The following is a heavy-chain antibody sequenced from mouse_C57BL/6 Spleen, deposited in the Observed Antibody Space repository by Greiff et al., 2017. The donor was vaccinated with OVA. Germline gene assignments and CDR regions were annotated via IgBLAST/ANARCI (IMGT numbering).Heavy chain of an antibody. V-gene: IGHV1-82*01. CDR1: GYAFSSSW. J-gene: IGHJ1*03. Sequence: QVQLQQSGPELVKPGASVKISCKASGYAFSSSWMNWVKQRPGKGLEWIGRIYPGDGDTNYNGKFKGKATLTADKSSSTAYMQLSSLTSEDSAVYFCARSGGAPWYFDVWGTGTTVTVSS. CDR2: IYPGDGDT. D-gene: IGHD3-1*01. CDR3: ARSGGAPWYFDV.